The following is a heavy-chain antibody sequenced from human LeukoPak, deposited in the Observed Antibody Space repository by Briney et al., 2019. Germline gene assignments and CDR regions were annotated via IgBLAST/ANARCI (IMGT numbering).Heavy chain of an antibody. V-gene: IGHV3-30-3*01. D-gene: IGHD3-22*01. CDR1: GFTFSSYA. J-gene: IGHJ4*02. CDR2: ISYDGSNK. CDR3: ARISSGLYFDY. Sequence: GGSLRLSCAASGFTFSSYAMHWARQAPGKVLEWVAVISYDGSNKYYADSVKGRFTISRDNSKNTLYLQMNSLRAEDTAVYYCARISSGLYFDYWGQGTLVTVSS.